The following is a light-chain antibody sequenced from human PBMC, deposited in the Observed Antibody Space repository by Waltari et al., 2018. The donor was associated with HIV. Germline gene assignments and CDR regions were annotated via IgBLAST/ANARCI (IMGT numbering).Light chain of an antibody. J-gene: IGLJ2*01. Sequence: SALTQHASVSGSPGESLTISCTGTSSDVGGYSYVSWYQHHPGKAPKLMIFDVSNRPSGVSERFSGSKSGNTASLTISGLQVEDEADYYCSSYTSTTTLEVFGGGTKLTVL. V-gene: IGLV2-14*03. CDR3: SSYTSTTTLEV. CDR1: SSDVGGYSY. CDR2: DVS.